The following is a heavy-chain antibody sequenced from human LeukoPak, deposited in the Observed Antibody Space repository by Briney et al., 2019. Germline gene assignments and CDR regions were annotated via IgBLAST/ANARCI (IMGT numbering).Heavy chain of an antibody. V-gene: IGHV4-59*01. Sequence: PGGSLRLSCAASGFTFSSYCMSWIRQPPGKGLEWIGYIYYSGSTNYNPSLKSRVTISVDTSKNQFSLKLSSVTAADTAVYYCARYDSSGYLDAFDIWGQGTMVTVSS. D-gene: IGHD3-22*01. CDR3: ARYDSSGYLDAFDI. CDR1: GFTFSSYC. CDR2: IYYSGST. J-gene: IGHJ3*02.